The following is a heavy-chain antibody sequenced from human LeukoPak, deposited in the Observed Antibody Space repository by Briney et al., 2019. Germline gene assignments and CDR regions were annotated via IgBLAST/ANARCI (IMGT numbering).Heavy chain of an antibody. Sequence: SETLSLTCAVYGGSFSGYYWSWIRQPPGKGPEWIGEINHSGSTNYNPSLKSRVTISVDTSKNQFSLKLSSVTAADTAVYYCARGRGFYYGSGSSYIDYWGQGTLVTVSS. CDR2: INHSGST. D-gene: IGHD3-10*01. J-gene: IGHJ4*02. CDR3: ARGRGFYYGSGSSYIDY. V-gene: IGHV4-34*01. CDR1: GGSFSGYY.